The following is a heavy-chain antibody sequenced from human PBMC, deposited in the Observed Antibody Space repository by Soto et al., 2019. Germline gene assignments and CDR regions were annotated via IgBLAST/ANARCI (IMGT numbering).Heavy chain of an antibody. CDR3: ASDDYIWGDLHI. CDR1: GFTFSSYS. Sequence: EVQLVESGGGLVQPGGSLRLSCAASGFTFSSYSMNWVRQAPGKGLEWVSYISSSSSIIYYADSVKGRFTISRDNAKNSLYLQMNSLRAEDTAVYYCASDDYIWGDLHIWGQGTMVTVSS. V-gene: IGHV3-48*01. CDR2: ISSSSSII. D-gene: IGHD3-16*01. J-gene: IGHJ3*02.